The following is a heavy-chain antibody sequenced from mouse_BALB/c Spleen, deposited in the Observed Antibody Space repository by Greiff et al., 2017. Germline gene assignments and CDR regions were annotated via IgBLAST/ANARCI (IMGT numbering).Heavy chain of an antibody. CDR2: INPSSGYT. CDR3: EREEWSAWFAY. D-gene: IGHD1-1*02. J-gene: IGHJ3*01. V-gene: IGHV1-4*01. Sequence: QVQLQQSGAELVRPGASVKMSCKASGYTFTSYTMHWVKQRPGQGLEWIGYINPSSGYTNYNQKFKDKATLTADKSSSTAYMQLSSLTSEDSAVYDCEREEWSAWFAYWGQGTLVTVSA. CDR1: GYTFTSYT.